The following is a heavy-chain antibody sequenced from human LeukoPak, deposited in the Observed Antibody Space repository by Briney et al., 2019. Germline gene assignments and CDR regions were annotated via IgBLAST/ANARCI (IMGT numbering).Heavy chain of an antibody. D-gene: IGHD1-1*01. CDR2: ISGSGGST. Sequence: GGSLRLSCAAPGFTFSSYAMSWARQAPGKGLEWVSAISGSGGSTYYADSVEGRFPISRDNSKNMLYLQMSSLRAEDTAVYYCAKMNGYFEYWGQGALVPVSS. CDR3: AKMNGYFEY. CDR1: GFTFSSYA. V-gene: IGHV3-23*01. J-gene: IGHJ4*02.